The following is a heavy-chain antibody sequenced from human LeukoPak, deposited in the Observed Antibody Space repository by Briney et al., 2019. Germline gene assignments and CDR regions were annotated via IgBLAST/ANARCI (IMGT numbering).Heavy chain of an antibody. CDR1: GGSFSGYY. D-gene: IGHD3-9*01. CDR3: ARGRGWLLSLDY. CDR2: INHSGST. Sequence: SSETLSLTCAVYGGSFSGYYWSWIRQPPGKGLEWIGEINHSGSTNYNPSPKSRVTISVDTSKNQFSLKLSSVTAADTAVYYCARGRGWLLSLDYWGQGTLVTVSS. V-gene: IGHV4-34*01. J-gene: IGHJ4*02.